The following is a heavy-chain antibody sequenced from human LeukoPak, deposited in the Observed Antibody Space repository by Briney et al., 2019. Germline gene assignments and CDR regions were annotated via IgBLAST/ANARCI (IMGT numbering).Heavy chain of an antibody. Sequence: ASVKVSCKASGYTLTSYDINWVRQATGQGLEWMGWMNPNSGRTGYAQNFQGRITITRNTSISTAYMELSSLRAEDTAIYYCARDNGGSRPHIAPTGTGDYWGQGTLVTVSS. V-gene: IGHV1-8*01. J-gene: IGHJ4*02. CDR3: ARDNGGSRPHIAPTGTGDY. CDR2: MNPNSGRT. D-gene: IGHD6-13*01. CDR1: GYTLTSYD.